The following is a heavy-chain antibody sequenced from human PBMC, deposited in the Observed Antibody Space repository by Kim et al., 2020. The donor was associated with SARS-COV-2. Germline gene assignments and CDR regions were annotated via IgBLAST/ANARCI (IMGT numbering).Heavy chain of an antibody. CDR2: IKSKTDGGTT. Sequence: GGSLRLSCAASGFTFSNAWMSWVRQAPGKGLEWVGRIKSKTDGGTTDYAAPVKGRFTISRDDSKNTLYLQMNSLKTEDTAVYYCTTEEAAAGTGVEVVYWGQGTLVTVSS. J-gene: IGHJ4*02. CDR3: TTEEAAAGTGVEVVY. CDR1: GFTFSNAW. V-gene: IGHV3-15*01. D-gene: IGHD6-13*01.